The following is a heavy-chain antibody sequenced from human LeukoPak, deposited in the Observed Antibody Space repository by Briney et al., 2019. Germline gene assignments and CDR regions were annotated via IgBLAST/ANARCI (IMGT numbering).Heavy chain of an antibody. D-gene: IGHD6-19*01. CDR3: AYSSSGWTMFDY. CDR1: GYTFTSYD. J-gene: IGHJ4*02. V-gene: IGHV1-8*01. Sequence: ASVKVSCKASGYTFTSYDTNWVRQATGQGLEWMGWMNPNSGNTDYAQKFQGRVTMTRNTSISTAYMELSSLRSEDTAVYYCAYSSSGWTMFDYWGQGTLVTVSS. CDR2: MNPNSGNT.